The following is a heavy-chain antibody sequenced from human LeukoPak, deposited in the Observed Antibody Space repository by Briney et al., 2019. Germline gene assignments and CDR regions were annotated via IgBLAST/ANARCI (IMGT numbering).Heavy chain of an antibody. CDR3: AREGSYIGL. CDR1: GGSFSGYY. CDR2: INHSGST. Sequence: PSETLSLTCAVYGGSFSGYYWSWIRQPPGKGLEWIGEINHSGSTNYNPSLKSRVTMSVDTSKNQFSLKLSSVTAADTAVYHCAREGSYIGLWGQGTLVTVSS. D-gene: IGHD3-10*01. J-gene: IGHJ4*02. V-gene: IGHV4-34*01.